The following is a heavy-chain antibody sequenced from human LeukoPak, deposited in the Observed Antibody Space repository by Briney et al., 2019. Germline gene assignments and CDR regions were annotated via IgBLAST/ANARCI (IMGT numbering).Heavy chain of an antibody. Sequence: GGSLRLSCAASGVTFSSYAMTWVRQAPGKGLEWVSYISTSSATIYYTDSVKGRFTISRDNAKNSLYLQMNSLRAEDTAVYYCAREGRYFDWLFHNWGQGTLVTVSS. J-gene: IGHJ4*02. D-gene: IGHD3-9*01. CDR3: AREGRYFDWLFHN. CDR2: ISTSSATI. CDR1: GVTFSSYA. V-gene: IGHV3-48*04.